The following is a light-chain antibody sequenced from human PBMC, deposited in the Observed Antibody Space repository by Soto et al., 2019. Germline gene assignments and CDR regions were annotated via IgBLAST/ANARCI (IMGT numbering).Light chain of an antibody. CDR1: QYIGRY. CDR2: AAS. J-gene: IGKJ5*01. V-gene: IGKV1-39*01. Sequence: DIQMTQSPSSLSASVGERVTLTCRAGQYIGRYLNWYQQKPGKAPKLLIYAASSLHSGVPSRFSGSGSGTDFTLTISSLQPEDFATYSCQQSYSTPTFGQGTRLEIK. CDR3: QQSYSTPT.